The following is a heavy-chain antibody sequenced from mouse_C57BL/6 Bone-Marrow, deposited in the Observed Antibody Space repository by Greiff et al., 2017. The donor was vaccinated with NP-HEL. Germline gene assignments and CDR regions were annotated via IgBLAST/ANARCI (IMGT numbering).Heavy chain of an antibody. J-gene: IGHJ2*01. CDR1: GFTFSSYA. Sequence: EVMLVESGEGLVKPGGSLKLSCAASGFTFSSYAMSWVRQTPEKRLEWVAYISSGGDYIYYADTVKGRFTISRDNARNTLYLQMSSLKSEDTAMYYCTRDDYGSRGNHYWGQGTTLTVSS. CDR3: TRDDYGSRGNHY. CDR2: ISSGGDYI. D-gene: IGHD1-1*01. V-gene: IGHV5-9-1*02.